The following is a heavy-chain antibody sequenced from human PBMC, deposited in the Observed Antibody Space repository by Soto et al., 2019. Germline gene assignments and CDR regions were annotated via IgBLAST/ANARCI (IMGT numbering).Heavy chain of an antibody. V-gene: IGHV4-31*03. J-gene: IGHJ4*02. CDR1: GGSISSGGYY. CDR3: ARGDYVWGTYAYFDY. CDR2: IYYNGNT. D-gene: IGHD3-16*01. Sequence: QVQLQESGPGLVKPSQTLSLTCSDSGGSISSGGYYWSWIRHHPGKGLEWIGYIYYNGNTYYNPSLKSRLTISVDTSENQFSLKLSSVTAADTAVYYCARGDYVWGTYAYFDYWGQGTLVTVSS.